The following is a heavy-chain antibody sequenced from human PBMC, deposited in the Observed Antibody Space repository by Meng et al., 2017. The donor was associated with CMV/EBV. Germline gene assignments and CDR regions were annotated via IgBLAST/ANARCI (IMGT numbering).Heavy chain of an antibody. CDR1: GFTFSSYW. CDR3: ASITSGYCTNGVCVY. V-gene: IGHV3-7*01. J-gene: IGHJ4*02. CDR2: IKQDGSEK. D-gene: IGHD2-8*01. Sequence: LSLTGAASGFTFSSYWMSWVRQAPGKGLEWVANIKQDGSEKYYVDSVKGRFTISRDNAKNSLYLQMNSLRAEDTAVYYCASITSGYCTNGVCVYWGQGTLVTVSS.